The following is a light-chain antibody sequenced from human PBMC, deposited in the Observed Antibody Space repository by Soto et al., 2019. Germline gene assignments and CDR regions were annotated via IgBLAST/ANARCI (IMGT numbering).Light chain of an antibody. Sequence: DIHITQSPSTLSASVGDRVTITCRASQSISSWLAWYQQKPGKAPKLLIYDASSLESGVPSRFSGSGSGTEFTLTISSLQPDDFATYYCQQYNSYSPTFGQGTKV. J-gene: IGKJ1*01. CDR1: QSISSW. CDR3: QQYNSYSPT. V-gene: IGKV1-5*01. CDR2: DAS.